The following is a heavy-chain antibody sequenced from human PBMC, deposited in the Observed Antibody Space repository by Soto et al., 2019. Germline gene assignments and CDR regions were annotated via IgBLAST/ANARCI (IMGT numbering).Heavy chain of an antibody. D-gene: IGHD2-15*01. CDR3: ARDQGVVVAATPRYFDY. J-gene: IGHJ4*02. CDR1: GGTFSSYA. CDR2: IIPIFGTA. Sequence: QVPLVQSGAEVKKPGSSVKVSCKASGGTFSSYAISWVRQAPGQGLEWMGGIIPIFGTANYAQKFQGRVTITADESPSTAYMELSSLRSEDTAVYYCARDQGVVVAATPRYFDYWGQGTLVTVSS. V-gene: IGHV1-69*01.